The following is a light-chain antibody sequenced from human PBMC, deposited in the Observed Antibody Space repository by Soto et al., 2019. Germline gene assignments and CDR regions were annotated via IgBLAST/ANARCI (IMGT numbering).Light chain of an antibody. J-gene: IGLJ2*01. Sequence: SYELTQPPSVSVAPGQTARITCGGNNIGGKSVHWYQQKPGQAPVLVVYDDSYRPSGIPERFSGSNSGNTATLTIRRVEAGDEADYYCQVWDRSSDHHVVFGGGTKLTVL. CDR1: NIGGKS. V-gene: IGLV3-21*02. CDR3: QVWDRSSDHHVV. CDR2: DDS.